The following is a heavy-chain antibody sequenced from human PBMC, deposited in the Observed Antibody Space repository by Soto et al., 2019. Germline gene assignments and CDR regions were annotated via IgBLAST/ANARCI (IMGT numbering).Heavy chain of an antibody. CDR3: ARDLTYCGGDCYSAGH. J-gene: IGHJ4*02. CDR1: GFTFSIYN. CDR2: ISGRGTTI. Sequence: DVQLVESGGGLVQPGGSLRLSCAASGFTFSIYNMNWVRQAPGKGLEWGSHISGRGTTIYYADSVKGRFTISRDNAENSLYLQMHSLRDEDTAVYYCARDLTYCGGDCYSAGHWGRGTLVTVSS. V-gene: IGHV3-48*02. D-gene: IGHD2-21*02.